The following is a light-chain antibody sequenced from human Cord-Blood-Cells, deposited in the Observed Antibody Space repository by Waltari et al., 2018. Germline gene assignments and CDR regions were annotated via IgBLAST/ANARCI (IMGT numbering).Light chain of an antibody. CDR2: DVS. V-gene: IGLV2-14*01. Sequence: QSALTQPASVSGSPGQSITISCTGTSSDVGGYNYVSWYQQHPGKAPILMIYDVSKRRSGVSNRFSGSKSGNTASLTISGLQAEDEADYYCSSYTSSSTLVFGGGTKLTVL. CDR3: SSYTSSSTLV. CDR1: SSDVGGYNY. J-gene: IGLJ2*01.